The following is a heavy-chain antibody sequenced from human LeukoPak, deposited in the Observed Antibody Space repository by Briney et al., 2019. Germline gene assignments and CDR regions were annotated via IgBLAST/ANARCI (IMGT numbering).Heavy chain of an antibody. CDR3: AIRPYSSGWYGGYGMDV. D-gene: IGHD6-19*01. CDR1: GYTFTSYY. CDR2: IKPNSGNT. Sequence: GASVKVSCKASGYTFTSYYINWVRQAPGQGLEWMGWIKPNSGNTGYAQKFQGRVTMTRNTSISTAYMELSSLRSEDTAVYYCAIRPYSSGWYGGYGMDVWGQGTTVTVSS. V-gene: IGHV1-8*01. J-gene: IGHJ6*02.